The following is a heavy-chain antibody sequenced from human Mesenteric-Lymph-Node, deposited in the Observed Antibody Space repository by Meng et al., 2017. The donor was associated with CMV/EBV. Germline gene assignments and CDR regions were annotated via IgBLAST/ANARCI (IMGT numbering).Heavy chain of an antibody. V-gene: IGHV3-30*02. Sequence: GGSLRLSCAASGFTFSSYSMNWVRQAPGKGLEWVAFIRYRGSNKYLADSVKGRFTISRDNSKNTVYLQMNSLRVEDTAVYYCVKDKEYCSSGSCQKYYFDSWGQGTLVTVSS. D-gene: IGHD2-15*01. CDR3: VKDKEYCSSGSCQKYYFDS. CDR1: GFTFSSYS. J-gene: IGHJ4*02. CDR2: IRYRGSNK.